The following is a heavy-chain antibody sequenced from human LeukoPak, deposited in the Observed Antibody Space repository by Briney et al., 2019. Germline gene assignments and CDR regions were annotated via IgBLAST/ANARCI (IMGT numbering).Heavy chain of an antibody. CDR1: GYPFNRFW. CDR3: ARNAYGAQTPSDV. CDR2: INSDGSST. D-gene: IGHD4-17*01. J-gene: IGHJ6*02. Sequence: GGPVTLPCAVSGYPFNRFWMHCPRQAPGKALVCVSRINSDGSSTSYADSVKGRFTISRDNAKNTLYLQMNSLRAEGTAVYYCARNAYGAQTPSDVWGQGTTVTVSS. V-gene: IGHV3-74*01.